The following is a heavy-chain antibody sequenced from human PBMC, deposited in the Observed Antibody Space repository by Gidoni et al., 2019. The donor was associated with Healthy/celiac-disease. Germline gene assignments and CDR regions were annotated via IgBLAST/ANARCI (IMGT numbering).Heavy chain of an antibody. Sequence: QVQLVQSGAEVQKPGASVKVSCKASGYTFTGYSMHWVRQAPGQGLEWMGWINPNSGGTNYAQKFQGWVTMTRDTSISTAYMELSRLRSDDTAVYYCARDGRNRPDYYYYYGMDVWGQGTTVTVSS. CDR2: INPNSGGT. J-gene: IGHJ6*02. CDR1: GYTFTGYS. D-gene: IGHD1-26*01. V-gene: IGHV1-2*04. CDR3: ARDGRNRPDYYYYYGMDV.